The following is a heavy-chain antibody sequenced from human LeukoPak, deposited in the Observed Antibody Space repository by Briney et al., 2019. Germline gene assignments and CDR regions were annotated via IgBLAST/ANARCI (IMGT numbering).Heavy chain of an antibody. V-gene: IGHV3-23*01. Sequence: QPGGSLRLSCTASGFTLSCYAMSWVRQAPGEGLEWVSTISGSADNTNYAEAVKGRFTISRDNSKNTMYLQMNSLRAEDTAVYYCAKQGFGCWGQGTLVTVSS. CDR3: AKQGFGC. CDR1: GFTLSCYA. CDR2: ISGSADNT. J-gene: IGHJ4*02.